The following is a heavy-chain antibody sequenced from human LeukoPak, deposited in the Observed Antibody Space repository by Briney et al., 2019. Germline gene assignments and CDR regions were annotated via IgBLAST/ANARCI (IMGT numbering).Heavy chain of an antibody. J-gene: IGHJ4*02. CDR3: ARGYCSGTSCYTGFDY. CDR1: GGTFSSYA. D-gene: IGHD2-2*02. CDR2: IIPILGIA. Sequence: SVKVSCKASGGTFSSYAISWVRQAPGQGLEWMGRIIPILGIANYAQKFQGRVTITADKSTSTAYMELSSLRSEDTAVYYCARGYCSGTSCYTGFDYWGQGTLVTVSS. V-gene: IGHV1-69*04.